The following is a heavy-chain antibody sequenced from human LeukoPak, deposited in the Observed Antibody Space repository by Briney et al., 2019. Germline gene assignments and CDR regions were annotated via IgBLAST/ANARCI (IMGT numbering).Heavy chain of an antibody. D-gene: IGHD3-22*01. Sequence: GGSLRLSCAASGFTFSRYSMSWVRQAPGKGLEWVANIKQDGSEKYYVDSVKGRFTISRDNAKNSLYLQMNSLRAEDTAVYYCARDSSDYYYYMDVWGRGTTVTISS. CDR2: IKQDGSEK. J-gene: IGHJ6*03. CDR3: ARDSSDYYYYMDV. V-gene: IGHV3-7*01. CDR1: GFTFSRYS.